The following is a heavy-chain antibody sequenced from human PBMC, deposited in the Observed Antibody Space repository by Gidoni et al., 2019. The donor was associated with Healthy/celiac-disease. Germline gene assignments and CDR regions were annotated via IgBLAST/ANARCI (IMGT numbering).Heavy chain of an antibody. J-gene: IGHJ1*01. V-gene: IGHV3-33*01. CDR1: GFTFSSYG. CDR2: IGYDGSNK. Sequence: QVQLVESGGGVVQPGRSLRLSCAASGFTFSSYGMHWVRQAPGKGLEWVAVIGYDGSNKYYADSVKGRFTIARDNSKNTLYLQMNSLRAEDTAVYYCARDGTYGDYVYFQHWGQGTLVTVSS. D-gene: IGHD4-17*01. CDR3: ARDGTYGDYVYFQH.